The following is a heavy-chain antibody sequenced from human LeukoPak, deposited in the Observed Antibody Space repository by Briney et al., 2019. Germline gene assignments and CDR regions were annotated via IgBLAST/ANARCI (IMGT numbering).Heavy chain of an antibody. D-gene: IGHD1-26*01. CDR3: ARESLGASRFDS. Sequence: GGSLRLSCAASGYTFGTYAMGWVRQAPGNGLEWLSGINGNGDYTYYADSVKGQLTISRDNSRNTLYLQMNSLRAGDTALYFCARESLGASRFDSWGQGTLVTVSS. V-gene: IGHV3-23*01. J-gene: IGHJ4*02. CDR1: GYTFGTYA. CDR2: INGNGDYT.